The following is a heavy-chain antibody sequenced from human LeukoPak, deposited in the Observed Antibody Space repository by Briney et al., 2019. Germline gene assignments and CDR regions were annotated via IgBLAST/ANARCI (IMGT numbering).Heavy chain of an antibody. CDR2: IYPGDSDT. V-gene: IGHV5-51*01. Sequence: GESLKISCKGSGYSFTSYWIGWVRQMPGKGLERMGIIYPGDSDTRYSPSFQGQVTISADKSISTAYLQWSSLRAEDTAVYYCARDKTYGDSGKAFDIWGQGTMVTVSS. J-gene: IGHJ3*02. CDR1: GYSFTSYW. CDR3: ARDKTYGDSGKAFDI. D-gene: IGHD4-17*01.